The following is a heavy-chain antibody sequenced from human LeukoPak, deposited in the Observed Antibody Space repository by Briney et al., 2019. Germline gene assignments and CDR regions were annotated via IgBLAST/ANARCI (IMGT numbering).Heavy chain of an antibody. V-gene: IGHV3-74*01. Sequence: GGSLRLSCTVSGFTFNNYWMHWVRHARGKGLVWVSRMNNDGRVITYADSVKGRFTISRDNAKNTLYLQMNSLRAEDTAVYYCAREFEATGFWALDYWGQGTLVTASS. D-gene: IGHD3-16*01. CDR3: AREFEATGFWALDY. J-gene: IGHJ4*02. CDR2: MNNDGRVI. CDR1: GFTFNNYW.